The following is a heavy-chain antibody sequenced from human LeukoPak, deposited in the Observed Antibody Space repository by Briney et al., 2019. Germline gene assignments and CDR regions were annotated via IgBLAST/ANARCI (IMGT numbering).Heavy chain of an antibody. Sequence: GASVKVSCKASGYTFTDFYMLWVRQAPGQGLEWMGWISAYNGNTNYAQKFQGRVTMTTDTSTSTAHMELRSLRSEDTAVYYCARGPLRCSGGSCYSVWFDPWGQGTLVTVSS. CDR3: ARGPLRCSGGSCYSVWFDP. V-gene: IGHV1-18*04. J-gene: IGHJ5*02. D-gene: IGHD2-15*01. CDR1: GYTFTDFY. CDR2: ISAYNGNT.